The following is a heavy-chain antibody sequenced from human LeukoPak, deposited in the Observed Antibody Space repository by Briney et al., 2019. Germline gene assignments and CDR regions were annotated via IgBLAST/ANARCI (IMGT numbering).Heavy chain of an antibody. D-gene: IGHD3-10*01. CDR2: INPSGGST. J-gene: IGHJ5*02. Sequence: ASVKVSCKASGYTFTSYYMHWVRQAPGQGLEWMGIINPSGGSTSYAQKFQGRVTMTRDTSTSTVYMELSSLRSEDTAVYYCARDGSGSYFDNWFDPWGQGTLVTVSS. V-gene: IGHV1-46*01. CDR3: ARDGSGSYFDNWFDP. CDR1: GYTFTSYY.